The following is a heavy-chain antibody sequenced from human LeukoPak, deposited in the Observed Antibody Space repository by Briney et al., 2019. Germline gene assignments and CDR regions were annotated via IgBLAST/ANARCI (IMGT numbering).Heavy chain of an antibody. Sequence: SETLSLTCAVSGGSISSGGYSWSWIRQPAGKGLEWIGRIYTSGSTNYNPSLKSRATMSVDTSKNQFSLKLSSVTAADTAVYYCAREGGYYDSSGYYPTPDYWGQGTLVTVSS. J-gene: IGHJ4*02. D-gene: IGHD3-22*01. CDR3: AREGGYYDSSGYYPTPDY. V-gene: IGHV4-61*02. CDR2: IYTSGST. CDR1: GGSISSGGYS.